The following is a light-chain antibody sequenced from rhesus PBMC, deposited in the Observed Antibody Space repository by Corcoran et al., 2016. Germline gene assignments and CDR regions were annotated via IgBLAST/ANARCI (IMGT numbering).Light chain of an antibody. J-gene: IGLJ1*01. CDR3: SSYAGSNTYI. CDR1: SSDIGDYNY. Sequence: QAALTQPRSVSGSPGQSVTISCTGTSSDIGDYNYVSWYQQHPGTAPQLMIYEVTKRPSGVSDRFSGSKSGNTASLTISGLQAEDEADYYCSSYAGSNTYIFGGGTRVTVL. V-gene: IGLV2-32*02. CDR2: EVT.